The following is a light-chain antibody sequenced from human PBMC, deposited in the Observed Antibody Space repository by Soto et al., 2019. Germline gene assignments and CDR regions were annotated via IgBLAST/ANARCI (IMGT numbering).Light chain of an antibody. V-gene: IGKV1-39*01. Sequence: DIQITQSPSSLSASVGDRVTITCRASQSISSYLNWYQQKPGKAPKLLIYAASSLQSGVPSRFSGSGSGTDFTLTISSLQPEDFATYYCQQSYSTPRGFGQGTKVEIK. J-gene: IGKJ1*01. CDR3: QQSYSTPRG. CDR1: QSISSY. CDR2: AAS.